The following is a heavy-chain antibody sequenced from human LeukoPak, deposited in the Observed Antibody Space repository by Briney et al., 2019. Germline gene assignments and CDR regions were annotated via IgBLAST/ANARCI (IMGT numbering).Heavy chain of an antibody. CDR1: GFTFSDYY. Sequence: GGSLRLSCAPSGFTFSDYYMTWIRQAPGKGLEWVSYISSSGSTIYYADSVKGRFTVSRDNAKNSLYLQMNSLRAEDTAVYYCARGGYSSGWSGRHGYWGQGTLVTVSS. CDR3: ARGGYSSGWSGRHGY. D-gene: IGHD6-19*01. CDR2: ISSSGSTI. V-gene: IGHV3-11*04. J-gene: IGHJ4*02.